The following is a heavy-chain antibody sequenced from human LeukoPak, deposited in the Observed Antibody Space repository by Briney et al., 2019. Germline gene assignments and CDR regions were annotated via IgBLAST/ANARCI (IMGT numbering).Heavy chain of an antibody. V-gene: IGHV1-24*01. CDR2: FDPEDGER. J-gene: IGHJ3*02. CDR1: GYSAMELS. D-gene: IGHD3/OR15-3a*01. Sequence: ASVKVSCKDSGYSAMELSMQWVRQAPGKGLECMGGFDPEDGERIYAQKLQSSVTITEDTSTDTAYMELSSLRSEDPAVYYCATPGPDWGDAFDIWGQGTMVTVSS. CDR3: ATPGPDWGDAFDI.